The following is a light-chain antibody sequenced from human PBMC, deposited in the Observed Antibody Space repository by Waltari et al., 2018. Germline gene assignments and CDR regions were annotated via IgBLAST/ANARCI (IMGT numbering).Light chain of an antibody. Sequence: QSALTQPRSVSGSPGQSVTISCTGTRSDVGAYDYVSGYQQRPGKAPKLVIDDVTARPSGGPVRVCGSKSGSKASLTGSGLQADDEADYYCCSYAGRYTNYVFGSGTKVTVL. CDR3: CSYAGRYTNYV. CDR1: RSDVGAYDY. V-gene: IGLV2-11*01. CDR2: DVT. J-gene: IGLJ1*01.